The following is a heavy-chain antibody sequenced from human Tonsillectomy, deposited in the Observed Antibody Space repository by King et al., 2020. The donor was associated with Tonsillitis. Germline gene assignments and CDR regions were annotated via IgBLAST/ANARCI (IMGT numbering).Heavy chain of an antibody. CDR2: ISGDGGST. V-gene: IGHV3-43*02. D-gene: IGHD3-3*01. J-gene: IGHJ6*03. Sequence: VQLVESGGGVVQPGGSLRLSCAASGFTFDDYAMHWVRQAPGKGLEWVSLISGDGGSTYYADSVKGRFTISRDNSKNSLYLQMNSLRTEDTALYYCAQSRSYYDFWSGSHDYYYMDVWGKGTTVTVSS. CDR3: AQSRSYYDFWSGSHDYYYMDV. CDR1: GFTFDDYA.